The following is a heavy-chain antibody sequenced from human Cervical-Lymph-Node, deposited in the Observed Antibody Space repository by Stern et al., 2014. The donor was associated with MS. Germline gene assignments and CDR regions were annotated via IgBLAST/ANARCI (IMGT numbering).Heavy chain of an antibody. Sequence: QLVQSGGGLIQPGGSLRLSCVAPGFIVSKNYMSWVRQAPGKGLEWVSLIYTDVSTDCAASVKGRFAISSDSSKNTLFLQMNSLRAEDTAMYYCARAIFGVNAAAMAPDAFDSWGQGTMVTVSS. CDR2: IYTDVST. V-gene: IGHV3-53*01. CDR3: ARAIFGVNAAAMAPDAFDS. J-gene: IGHJ3*01. CDR1: GFIVSKNY. D-gene: IGHD3-3*01.